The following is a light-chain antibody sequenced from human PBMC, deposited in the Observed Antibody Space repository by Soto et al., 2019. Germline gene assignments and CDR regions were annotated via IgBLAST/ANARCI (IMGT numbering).Light chain of an antibody. CDR2: AAS. CDR3: QQSYSTVWT. CDR1: QGVNSY. V-gene: IGKV1-39*01. Sequence: EIQMTQSPSSLSASVGDRVTITCRASQGVNSYLNWYQQKPGKAPKLLIFAASSLQSGVPSRFSASGSGTDFTLTISSLQPEDFATYYCQQSYSTVWTFGQGTKVEIK. J-gene: IGKJ1*01.